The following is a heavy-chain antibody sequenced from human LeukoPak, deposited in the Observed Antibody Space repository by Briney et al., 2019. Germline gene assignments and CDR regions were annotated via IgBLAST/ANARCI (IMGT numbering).Heavy chain of an antibody. D-gene: IGHD3-9*01. CDR2: INHSGST. CDR3: ARFDRYFDWSQPHGGMDV. Sequence: SETLSLTCAVYGGSFSGYYWSWIRQPPGKGLEWIGEINHSGSTNYNPSLKSRVTISVDTSKNQFSLKLSSVTAADTAVYYCARFDRYFDWSQPHGGMDVWGKGTTVTISS. CDR1: GGSFSGYY. J-gene: IGHJ6*03. V-gene: IGHV4-34*01.